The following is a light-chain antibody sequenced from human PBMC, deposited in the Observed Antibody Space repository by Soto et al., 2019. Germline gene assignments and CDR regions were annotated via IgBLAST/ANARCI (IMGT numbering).Light chain of an antibody. CDR2: GAS. J-gene: IGKJ1*01. V-gene: IGKV1-17*01. Sequence: DIQMTQSPSALSASVGDRVSITCRASERISSYLDWYQQKPGKAPKLLIDGASILQSGFPSRFSGSGSGTEKSLTTSSPQPPDFVANYYRQQNKNPPTFGQGTKVDIK. CDR1: ERISSY. CDR3: RQQNKNPPT.